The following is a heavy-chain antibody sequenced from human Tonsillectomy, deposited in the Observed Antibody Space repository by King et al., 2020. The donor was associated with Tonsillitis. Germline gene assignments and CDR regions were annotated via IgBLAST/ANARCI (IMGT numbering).Heavy chain of an antibody. CDR1: GGSISSSSYY. Sequence: LQLQESGPGLVKPSETLSLTCTVSGGSISSSSYYWGWIRQPPGQGLEWIGSIYYSGSTYYNPSLKSRVTISVDTSKNQFSLKVGSLTAADTAVYYCANSSGITMIVVVNYDFDYWGQGTLFTVSS. V-gene: IGHV4-39*01. CDR3: ANSSGITMIVVVNYDFDY. CDR2: IYYSGST. J-gene: IGHJ4*02. D-gene: IGHD3-22*01.